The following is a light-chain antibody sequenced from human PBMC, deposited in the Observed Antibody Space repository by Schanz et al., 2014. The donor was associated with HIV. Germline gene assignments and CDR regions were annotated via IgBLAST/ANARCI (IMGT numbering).Light chain of an antibody. CDR2: NTY. J-gene: IGLJ3*02. Sequence: QSVLTQPPSASGTPGQRVTISCSGSSSNIKMNAVNWYQHLPGMGPKLLIYNTYHRPSGVPDRFSGSESGTSASLAISGLQSEDEADYYCAAWDDSLNGWVFGGGTKLTVL. V-gene: IGLV1-44*01. CDR1: SSNIKMNA. CDR3: AAWDDSLNGWV.